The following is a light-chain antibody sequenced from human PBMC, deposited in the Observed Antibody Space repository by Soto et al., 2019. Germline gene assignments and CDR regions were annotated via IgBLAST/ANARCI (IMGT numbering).Light chain of an antibody. CDR2: GND. CDR1: SSNIGSNT. CDR3: ATWDDSLIGSV. V-gene: IGLV1-44*01. J-gene: IGLJ1*01. Sequence: QPVLTQPPSASGTPGQRVTISCSGSSSNIGSNTVNWYQQFPGTAPKLLIYGNDQRPSGVPDRFSGSKSGTSASLAISGLQSEDEADYYCATWDDSLIGSVFGTGTKLTVL.